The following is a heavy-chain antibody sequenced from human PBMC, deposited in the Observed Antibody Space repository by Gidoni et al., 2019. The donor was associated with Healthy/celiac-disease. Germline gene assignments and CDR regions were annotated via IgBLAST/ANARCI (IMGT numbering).Heavy chain of an antibody. V-gene: IGHV4-34*01. J-gene: IGHJ6*02. CDR1: GGSFSGYY. Sequence: AVYGGSFSGYYWSWIRQPPGKGLEWTGEINHSGSTNYNPSLKSRVTISVDPSKNQYSLKLSSVTAADTAVYYCARGGRYCSSTSCRYYYYGMDVWGQGTTVTVAS. CDR3: ARGGRYCSSTSCRYYYYGMDV. CDR2: INHSGST. D-gene: IGHD2-2*01.